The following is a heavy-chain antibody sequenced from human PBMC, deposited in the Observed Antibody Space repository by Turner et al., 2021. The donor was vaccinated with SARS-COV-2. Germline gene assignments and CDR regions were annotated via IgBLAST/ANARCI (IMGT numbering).Heavy chain of an antibody. Sequence: QVQLVESGGGVVQPGRSLRLSCAASGFTFSSYGMHWVRQAPGKGLGWVAIIWYDGSNKYYADSVKGRFTISRDNSKNTLYLQMNSLRAEDTAVYYCAREHPPSSWQTYYFDFWGQGTLVTVSS. V-gene: IGHV3-33*01. CDR1: GFTFSSYG. J-gene: IGHJ4*02. CDR2: IWYDGSNK. CDR3: AREHPPSSWQTYYFDF. D-gene: IGHD6-13*01.